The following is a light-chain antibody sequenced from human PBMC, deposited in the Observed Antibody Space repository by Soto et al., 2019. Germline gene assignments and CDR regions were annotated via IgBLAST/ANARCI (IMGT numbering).Light chain of an antibody. CDR3: QQSYSTLWT. Sequence: DIQMNQSPSSLSASVGDRVTISCRASRNSSSYFNWHQQKPGNAPNVLIYAVSSLGSGVPPRFSGSGTGTDFTLTISSLQPEDVATYDCQQSYSTLWTFGQGKKV. CDR2: AVS. J-gene: IGKJ1*01. V-gene: IGKV1-39*01. CDR1: RNSSSY.